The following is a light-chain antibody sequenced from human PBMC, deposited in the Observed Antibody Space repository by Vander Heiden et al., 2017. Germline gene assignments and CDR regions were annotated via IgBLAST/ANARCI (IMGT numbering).Light chain of an antibody. V-gene: IGKV3-20*01. CDR2: GAS. J-gene: IGKJ2*01. Sequence: DIVLTQSPGTLSLSPGERATLSCRASQSVSSSYLAWDQQKPGQAPRLLIYGASSRATGIPDRFSGSGSGTDFTLTISRLEPEDFAVYYCQQYGSSPMYTFGQGTKLEIK. CDR1: QSVSSSY. CDR3: QQYGSSPMYT.